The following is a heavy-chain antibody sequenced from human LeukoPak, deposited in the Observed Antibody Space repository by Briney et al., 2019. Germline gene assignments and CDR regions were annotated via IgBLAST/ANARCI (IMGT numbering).Heavy chain of an antibody. Sequence: PSETLSLTCTVSGASISSYYWSWIRQPPGKGLEWIGYIFYLGGTNHNPSLKSRVTISLDTSKNQFSLKLNSVTAADTAVYYCASLGGGSYRSFDYWGQGTLVTVSS. CDR2: IFYLGGT. J-gene: IGHJ4*02. V-gene: IGHV4-59*01. D-gene: IGHD3-16*02. CDR3: ASLGGGSYRSFDY. CDR1: GASISSYY.